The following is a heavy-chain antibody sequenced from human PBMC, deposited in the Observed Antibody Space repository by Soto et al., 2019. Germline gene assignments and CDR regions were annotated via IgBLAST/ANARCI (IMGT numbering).Heavy chain of an antibody. CDR2: ISYDGSNK. J-gene: IGHJ4*02. V-gene: IGHV3-30-3*01. D-gene: IGHD1-1*01. CDR1: GFTFSSYA. Sequence: GGSLRLSCAASGFTFSSYAMHWVRQAPGKGLEWVAVISYDGSNKYYADSVKGRFTISRDNSKNTLYLQMNSLRAEDTAVYYCAREVTIPPRFYFDYWGQGTLVTVSS. CDR3: AREVTIPPRFYFDY.